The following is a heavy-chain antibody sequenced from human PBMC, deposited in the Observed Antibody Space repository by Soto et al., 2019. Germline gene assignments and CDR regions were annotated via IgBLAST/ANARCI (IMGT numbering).Heavy chain of an antibody. CDR1: GYTFTNFY. Sequence: QVQLVQSGAEVKKPGASVKVSCKASGYTFTNFYMHWVRQAPGQGPEWVGIINPNGGSTSYAQNFQGRISMTSDTSTNTVYMELSSLRSDDTAVYYCARALPRIPASRGGDYWGQGTLVTVSS. J-gene: IGHJ4*02. V-gene: IGHV1-46*01. CDR3: ARALPRIPASRGGDY. CDR2: INPNGGST. D-gene: IGHD6-6*01.